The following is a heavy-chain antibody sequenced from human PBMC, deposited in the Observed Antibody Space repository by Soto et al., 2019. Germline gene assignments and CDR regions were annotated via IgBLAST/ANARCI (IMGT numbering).Heavy chain of an antibody. Sequence: QVQLVESGGGLVKPGGSLRLSCAASGFTFSEYYMAWIRQAPGKGLEWVSYTSSRGYYTTYADSVKGRFTISRDNAKNSLYLQMDSLRAEDTAVYFCARDRAGWSYDGSPEPQFDYWGQGILVTVSS. CDR3: ARDRAGWSYDGSPEPQFDY. CDR1: GFTFSEYY. V-gene: IGHV3-11*06. CDR2: TSSRGYYT. J-gene: IGHJ4*02. D-gene: IGHD3-10*01.